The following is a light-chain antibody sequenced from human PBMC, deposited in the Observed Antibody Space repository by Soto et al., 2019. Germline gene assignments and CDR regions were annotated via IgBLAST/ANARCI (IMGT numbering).Light chain of an antibody. CDR2: EVS. Sequence: QSALTQPASVSGSPGQSITISCTGTSSDVGSYDLVSWYQQHPGNAPKLMIYEVSKRPSGVSDRFSGSNSGNTASLTISGLQADDEADYYCCSYATTTLFGGGTKVTVL. CDR1: SSDVGSYDL. J-gene: IGLJ2*01. V-gene: IGLV2-23*02. CDR3: CSYATTTL.